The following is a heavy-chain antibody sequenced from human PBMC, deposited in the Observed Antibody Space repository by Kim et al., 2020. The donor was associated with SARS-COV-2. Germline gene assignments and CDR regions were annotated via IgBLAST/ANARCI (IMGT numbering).Heavy chain of an antibody. CDR2: IHHSGST. CDR1: GGSINSYY. J-gene: IGHJ5*02. D-gene: IGHD6-13*01. Sequence: SETLSLTCSVSGGSINSYYWSWIRQPPGKGLEWIGYIHHSGSTNSNPSLKSRVTMSVDTSKSQFSLTLSSVAAADTAVYYCATGGHSSPNWFDPWGQGTLVTVSS. CDR3: ATGGHSSPNWFDP. V-gene: IGHV4-59*01.